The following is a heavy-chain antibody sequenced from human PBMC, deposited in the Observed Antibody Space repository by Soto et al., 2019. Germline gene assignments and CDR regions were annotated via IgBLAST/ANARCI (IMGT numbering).Heavy chain of an antibody. CDR1: GFTFSSYG. CDR2: ISYDGSNK. D-gene: IGHD3-16*01. CDR3: AKARRRGGGGAGTLDY. J-gene: IGHJ4*02. V-gene: IGHV3-30*18. Sequence: GGSLRLSCAASGFTFSSYGMHWVRQAPGKGLEWVAVISYDGSNKYYADSVKGRFTISRDNSKNTLYLQMNSLRAEDTAVYYCAKARRRGGGGAGTLDYWGQGTLVTVSS.